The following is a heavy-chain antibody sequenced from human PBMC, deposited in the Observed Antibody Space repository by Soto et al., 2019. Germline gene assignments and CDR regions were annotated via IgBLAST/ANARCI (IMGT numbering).Heavy chain of an antibody. CDR2: ISPYNGNT. V-gene: IGHV1-18*01. Sequence: ASVKVSCKASGYTFTSYGISWVRQAPGQGLEWMGWISPYNGNTDYAQKLQGRVTMTRNTSISTAYMELSSLRSEDTAVYYCARGRDLLRHFDWLSHGLYWGQGTLVTVSS. CDR3: ARGRDLLRHFDWLSHGLY. CDR1: GYTFTSYG. D-gene: IGHD3-9*01. J-gene: IGHJ4*02.